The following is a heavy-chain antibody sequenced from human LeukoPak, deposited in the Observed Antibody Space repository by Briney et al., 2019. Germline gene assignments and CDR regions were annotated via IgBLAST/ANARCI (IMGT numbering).Heavy chain of an antibody. J-gene: IGHJ4*02. CDR3: AKVRDTGGYWHQAFDN. D-gene: IGHD2-21*01. Sequence: GSLRLSCAASGFSFSSYAMSWVRQAPGKGLEWVSATRASGGRTYYTDSVKGRFTIFRDNSKNTLCLQLNSLRAEDTAVYYCAKVRDTGGYWHQAFDNWGQGTLVTVSS. CDR1: GFSFSSYA. CDR2: TRASGGRT. V-gene: IGHV3-23*01.